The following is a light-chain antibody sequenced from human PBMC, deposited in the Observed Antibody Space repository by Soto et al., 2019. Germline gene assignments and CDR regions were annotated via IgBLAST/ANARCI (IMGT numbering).Light chain of an antibody. CDR2: SNN. Sequence: QAVXTPLPEASGTPGRRSPISCSGSISNIGSNTVNWYQQLPGTAPTLLIYSNNQRPSGVPDRFSGSKSGTSASLAISGLQSEDEADYYCAAWDDSLNGHVFGTGTMVTVL. CDR1: ISNIGSNT. V-gene: IGLV1-44*01. CDR3: AAWDDSLNGHV. J-gene: IGLJ1*01.